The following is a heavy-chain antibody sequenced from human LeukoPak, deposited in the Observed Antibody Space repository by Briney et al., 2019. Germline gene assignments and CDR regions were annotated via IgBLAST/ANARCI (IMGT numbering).Heavy chain of an antibody. CDR1: GYTFTSYD. D-gene: IGHD4-23*01. J-gene: IGHJ5*02. Sequence: ASVRVSCKASGYTFTSYDINWVRQAPGQGLEWMGIINPSGGSTSYAQKFQGRVTMTRDMSTSTDYMELSSLRSEDTAVYYCARDNSVEDTAWWFDPWGQGTLVTVSS. CDR2: INPSGGST. V-gene: IGHV1-46*01. CDR3: ARDNSVEDTAWWFDP.